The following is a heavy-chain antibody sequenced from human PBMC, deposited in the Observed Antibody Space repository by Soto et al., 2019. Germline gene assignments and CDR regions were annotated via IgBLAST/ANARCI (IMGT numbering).Heavy chain of an antibody. CDR2: ISGSGDDT. CDR3: ANPIPKTGTTFGF. D-gene: IGHD1-1*01. J-gene: IGHJ4*02. CDR1: GFTFSNFA. Sequence: QLLKSGGGFVQPGGSLRLSCVASGFTFSNFAMAWVRQAPGEGLEWVSAISGSGDDTFYADSMKGRFTISRDNSKDTLYLQINSLRAEDTAVYYCANPIPKTGTTFGFWGQGTLVTVSS. V-gene: IGHV3-23*01.